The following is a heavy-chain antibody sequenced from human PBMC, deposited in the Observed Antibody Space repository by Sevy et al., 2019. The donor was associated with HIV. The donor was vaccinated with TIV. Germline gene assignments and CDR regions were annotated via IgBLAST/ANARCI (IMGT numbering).Heavy chain of an antibody. D-gene: IGHD3-10*01. J-gene: IGHJ4*02. CDR1: GFTFCSYW. CDR3: ARVADYYRSGSYYTIFDY. V-gene: IGHV3-74*01. CDR2: INSDGSIT. Sequence: GGSLRLSCAASGFTFCSYWMHWVRQAPGKGLVWVSRINSDGSITSYADSVKGRFTISRDNAKNRLYLQMNSLRAEDTAVYYCARVADYYRSGSYYTIFDYWGQGTLVTVSS.